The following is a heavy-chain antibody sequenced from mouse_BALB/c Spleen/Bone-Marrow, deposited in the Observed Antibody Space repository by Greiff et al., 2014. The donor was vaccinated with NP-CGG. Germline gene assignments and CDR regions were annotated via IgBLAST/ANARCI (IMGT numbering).Heavy chain of an antibody. CDR1: GFTFSDYY. V-gene: IGHV5-4*02. CDR2: ISDGGTYT. CDR3: TRSGKRYGAMDY. D-gene: IGHD2-10*02. Sequence: EVKLVESGGGLVKPGGSLKLSCAASGFTFSDYYMYWVRQTPEKRLEWVATISDGGTYTFYPDSVKGRFTISRDNAKNNLYLQMSSLQSEDAAMYYCTRSGKRYGAMDYWSQGTSVTVSS. J-gene: IGHJ4*01.